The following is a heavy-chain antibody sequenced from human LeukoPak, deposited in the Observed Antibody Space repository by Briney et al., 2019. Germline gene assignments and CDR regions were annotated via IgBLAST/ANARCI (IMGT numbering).Heavy chain of an antibody. CDR3: ASGLDTAIAY. J-gene: IGHJ4*02. CDR2: TYYKSKWHS. D-gene: IGHD5-18*01. Sequence: SQTLSLTCAISGDSVSSNSATGSWIRQSPSRGLEWLGRTYYKSKWHSDYAVSVKSRIILNPDTSKNQFSLQLDSVTPEDTAVYVCASGLDTAIAYCGQGTLVTVSS. V-gene: IGHV6-1*01. CDR1: GDSVSSNSAT.